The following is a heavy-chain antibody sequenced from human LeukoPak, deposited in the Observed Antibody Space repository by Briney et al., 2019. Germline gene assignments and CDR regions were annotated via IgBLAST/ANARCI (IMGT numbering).Heavy chain of an antibody. CDR2: INPSGGST. CDR1: GYTFTSYY. Sequence: ASVKVSCKASGYTFTSYYMHWVRQAPGQGLEWMGIINPSGGSTSYAQKFQGRVTMTRDTSTSTVYMELSSLRSEDTAGYYCARGNYDFWSGNDPNMDVWGKGTTVTVSS. CDR3: ARGNYDFWSGNDPNMDV. V-gene: IGHV1-46*01. D-gene: IGHD3-3*01. J-gene: IGHJ6*03.